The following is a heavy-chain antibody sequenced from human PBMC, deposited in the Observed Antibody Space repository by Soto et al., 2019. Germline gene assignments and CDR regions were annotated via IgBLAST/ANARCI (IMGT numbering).Heavy chain of an antibody. CDR1: GGTFSSYT. J-gene: IGHJ4*02. CDR3: ASRYYYGSGSPLAY. D-gene: IGHD3-10*01. Sequence: QFQLVQSGAEVKKPGSSVKVSCKASGGTFSSYTISWVRQAPGQGLEWMGRISPILGIANYAQKVQGRVTITADKYTSTDYMEVSSLRTEDTAVYYCASRYYYGSGSPLAYWGQGTLVTVSS. V-gene: IGHV1-69*02. CDR2: ISPILGIA.